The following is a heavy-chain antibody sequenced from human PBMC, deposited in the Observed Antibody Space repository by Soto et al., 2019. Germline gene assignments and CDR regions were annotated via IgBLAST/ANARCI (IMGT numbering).Heavy chain of an antibody. Sequence: PGGSLRLPCAASGFTFSNAWMSWVRQAPGKGLEWVGRIKSKTDGGTTDYAAPVKGRFTISRDDSKNTLYLQMNSLKTEDTAVYYCTTHGTGPGPPSDYWGQGTLVTVSS. CDR1: GFTFSNAW. CDR3: TTHGTGPGPPSDY. CDR2: IKSKTDGGTT. J-gene: IGHJ4*02. D-gene: IGHD1-1*01. V-gene: IGHV3-15*01.